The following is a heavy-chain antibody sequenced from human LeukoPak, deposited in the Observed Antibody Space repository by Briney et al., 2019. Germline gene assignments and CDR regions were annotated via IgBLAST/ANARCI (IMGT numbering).Heavy chain of an antibody. CDR1: GGSINSY. V-gene: IGHV4-4*07. CDR2: ISGSGTI. J-gene: IGHJ4*02. CDR3: ARASIYYSSSSRGSFDY. D-gene: IGHD6-6*01. Sequence: SETLSLTCTVSGGSINSYWSWIRQPAGKGLEWIGRISGSGTITYNPALQSRLSISIDTSKNQFSLKLMSVTAADTAVYYCARASIYYSSSSRGSFDYWGQGTLVTVSS.